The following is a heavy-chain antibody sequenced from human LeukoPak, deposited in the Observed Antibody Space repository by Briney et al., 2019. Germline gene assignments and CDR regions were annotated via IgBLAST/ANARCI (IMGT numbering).Heavy chain of an antibody. J-gene: IGHJ4*02. D-gene: IGHD6-13*01. Sequence: GGFLRLSCATSGFTFSNYAMHWVRQAPGKGLQWVALIWYDGSSKYYADSVKGRFTISRDNSKNTLYLQMNSLRAEDTAVYYCARDPPTRQYTNSFSLDYWGQGTLVTVSS. CDR1: GFTFSNYA. V-gene: IGHV3-33*01. CDR3: ARDPPTRQYTNSFSLDY. CDR2: IWYDGSSK.